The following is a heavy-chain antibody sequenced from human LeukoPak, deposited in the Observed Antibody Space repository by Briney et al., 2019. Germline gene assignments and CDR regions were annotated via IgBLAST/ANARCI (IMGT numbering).Heavy chain of an antibody. Sequence: VSVKVSCKASGYTFTSHGISWVRQAPGQGLEWMGWISAYNGDTKYAQNLQGRVTLTTYTSTTTAYLELRSLTSDDTAVYYCARDPSNTSGWKTWFDPWGQGTLVTVSS. J-gene: IGHJ5*02. CDR3: ARDPSNTSGWKTWFDP. CDR2: ISAYNGDT. V-gene: IGHV1-18*01. CDR1: GYTFTSHG. D-gene: IGHD6-19*01.